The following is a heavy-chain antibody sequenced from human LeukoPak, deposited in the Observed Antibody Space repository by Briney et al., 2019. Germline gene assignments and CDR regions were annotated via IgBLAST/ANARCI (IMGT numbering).Heavy chain of an antibody. CDR1: GSTFSSYG. Sequence: GGTLRLSCAASGSTFSSYGMSWVRQAPGKGLEWVSGITGSGGSTYYADSVKGRFTISRDNSKNTLYLQMNSLRAEDTAVYYCAKLTGYYYDSSGYIMFDYWGQGTLVTVSS. J-gene: IGHJ4*02. CDR3: AKLTGYYYDSSGYIMFDY. CDR2: ITGSGGST. V-gene: IGHV3-23*01. D-gene: IGHD3-22*01.